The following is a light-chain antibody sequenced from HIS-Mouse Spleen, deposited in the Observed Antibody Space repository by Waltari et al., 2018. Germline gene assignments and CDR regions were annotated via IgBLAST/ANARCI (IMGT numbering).Light chain of an antibody. CDR2: YKSDADK. CDR1: SGINVGTYR. V-gene: IGLV5-45*03. J-gene: IGLJ2*01. Sequence: QAVLTQPSSLSASPGASASLTCTLRSGINVGTYRIYWYQQKPGSPPQYLLRYKSDADKQKVAWLPSRFSGSKDASANAGILLISGLQSEDEADYYCMIWHSSAVVFGGGTKLTVL. CDR3: MIWHSSAVV.